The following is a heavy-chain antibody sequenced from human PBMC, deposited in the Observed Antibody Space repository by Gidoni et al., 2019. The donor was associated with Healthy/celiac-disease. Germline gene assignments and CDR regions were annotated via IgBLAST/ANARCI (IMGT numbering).Heavy chain of an antibody. CDR1: GFTFSNAW. D-gene: IGHD1-26*01. CDR3: TTGYSGSYSGFDY. CDR2: SKS. J-gene: IGHJ4*02. Sequence: EVQLVESGGGLVQPGGSLRLSCAASGFTFSNAWMSWVRQAPGKGLEWVGRSKSISRDDSKNTLYLQMNSLKTEDTAVYYCTTGYSGSYSGFDYWGQGTLVTVSS. V-gene: IGHV3-15*01.